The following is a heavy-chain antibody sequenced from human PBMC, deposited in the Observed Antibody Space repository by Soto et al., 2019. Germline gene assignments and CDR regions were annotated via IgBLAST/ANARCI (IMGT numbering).Heavy chain of an antibody. D-gene: IGHD3-22*01. Sequence: QVQMVQSGPEVKMPGASVKVSCKTSGYTFTAYGLAWLRQAPGQRPEWMGWVSTNDDRTNYARNFQGRVTMTTDRSTTTTSMELRSLATDDTAVYYCARELNTESSAYYSFAFWGQGTLVTVSS. J-gene: IGHJ4*02. CDR1: GYTFTAYG. V-gene: IGHV1-18*01. CDR2: VSTNDDRT. CDR3: ARELNTESSAYYSFAF.